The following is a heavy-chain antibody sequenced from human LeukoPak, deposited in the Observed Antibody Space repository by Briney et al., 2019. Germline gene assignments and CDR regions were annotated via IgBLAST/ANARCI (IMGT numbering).Heavy chain of an antibody. CDR1: GVSFRNYA. V-gene: IGHV3-23*01. CDR3: ARASWVSDPDAVR. D-gene: IGHD3-10*01. Sequence: PGGSLRLSCAASGVSFRNYAMSWVRQAPARGPEWVSSLRANDDTFYSDSVTGPFTLSSDHSTNTVYLQLNNLRVEDTAIYYSARASWVSDPDAVRWGQGTQVTVSS. J-gene: IGHJ4*02. CDR2: LRANDDT.